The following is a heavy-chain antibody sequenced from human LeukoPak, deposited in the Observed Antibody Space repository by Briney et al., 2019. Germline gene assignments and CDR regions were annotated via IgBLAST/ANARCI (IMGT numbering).Heavy chain of an antibody. CDR3: ARGPFSSSWTGSYYYYGMDV. Sequence: SETLSLTCTVSGGSISSYYWSWIRQPPGKGLEWIGYIYYSGSTNYNPSLKSRVTISVDTSKNQFSLKLSSVTAADTAVYYCARGPFSSSWTGSYYYYGMDVWGQGTTVTVSS. V-gene: IGHV4-59*01. CDR2: IYYSGST. D-gene: IGHD6-13*01. J-gene: IGHJ6*02. CDR1: GGSISSYY.